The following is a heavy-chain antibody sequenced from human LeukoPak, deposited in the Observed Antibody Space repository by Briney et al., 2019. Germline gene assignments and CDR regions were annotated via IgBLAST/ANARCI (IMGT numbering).Heavy chain of an antibody. CDR1: GFMFRNYW. Sequence: GGSLRLSCAASGFMFRNYWMHWVRQAPGKGLVWVARINPNGITTTYTDSVKGRFTISRDNSKNTQYLQMNSLRAEDTAVYYCATSWGPDTSAFRWGRDGMDVWGQGTTVIVS. D-gene: IGHD3-16*01. V-gene: IGHV3-74*01. CDR3: ATSWGPDTSAFRWGRDGMDV. J-gene: IGHJ6*02. CDR2: INPNGITT.